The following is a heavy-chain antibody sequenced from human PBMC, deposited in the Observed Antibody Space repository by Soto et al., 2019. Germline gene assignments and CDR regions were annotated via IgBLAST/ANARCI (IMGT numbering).Heavy chain of an antibody. CDR2: ISYDGNNK. Sequence: GGSLRLSCAASGFIFSNSAFHGVRQAPGKGLEWVALISYDGNNKYYADSVKGRFTISRGNSKNTLYLQMHSLRADDTAVYYCAREVASYDRSGFFDYWGQGALVTVSS. CDR1: GFIFSNSA. V-gene: IGHV3-30-3*01. CDR3: AREVASYDRSGFFDY. D-gene: IGHD3-22*01. J-gene: IGHJ4*02.